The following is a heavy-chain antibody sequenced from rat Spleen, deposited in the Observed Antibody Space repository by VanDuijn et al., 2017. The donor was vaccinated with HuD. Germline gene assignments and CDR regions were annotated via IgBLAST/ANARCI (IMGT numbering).Heavy chain of an antibody. V-gene: IGHV5-29*01. CDR1: GFTFSDYY. J-gene: IGHJ2*01. CDR2: INYDGSST. Sequence: EVQLVESDGGLVQPGRSLKLSCAASGFTFSDYYMAWVRQAPTKGLEWVATINYDGSSTYYRDSVKGRFTISRHNAKTALYLQMDSLRSEDTATYYCARPNYPGFNYFDYWGQGVMVTVSS. CDR3: ARPNYPGFNYFDY. D-gene: IGHD1-4*01.